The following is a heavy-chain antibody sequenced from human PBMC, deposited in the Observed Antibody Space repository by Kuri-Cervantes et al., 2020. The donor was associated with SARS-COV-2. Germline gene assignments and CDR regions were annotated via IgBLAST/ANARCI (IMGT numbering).Heavy chain of an antibody. J-gene: IGHJ4*02. V-gene: IGHV4-4*07. D-gene: IGHD6-6*01. CDR3: ARGASIAARYYFDY. CDR2: IYTSGST. CDR1: GGSISSYY. Sequence: SETLSLTCTVSGGSISSYYWSWIRQPDGKGLEWIGRIYTSGSTNYNPSLKSRVTMSVDTSKNQFSLKLSSVTAADTAVYYCARGASIAARYYFDYWGQGTLVTVSS.